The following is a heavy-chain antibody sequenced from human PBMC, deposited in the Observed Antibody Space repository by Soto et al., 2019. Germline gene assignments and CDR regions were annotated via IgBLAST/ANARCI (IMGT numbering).Heavy chain of an antibody. Sequence: PGESLKISCNGAGYSFTTYWIGWVRQMPGKGLEWMGIIYPGDSDTRYSPSFQGQVTISADKYISTAYLQWSSLKASDTAMYYCARKDSSSAFDYWGQGTLVTVSS. J-gene: IGHJ4*02. D-gene: IGHD3-22*01. CDR3: ARKDSSSAFDY. V-gene: IGHV5-51*01. CDR2: IYPGDSDT. CDR1: GYSFTTYW.